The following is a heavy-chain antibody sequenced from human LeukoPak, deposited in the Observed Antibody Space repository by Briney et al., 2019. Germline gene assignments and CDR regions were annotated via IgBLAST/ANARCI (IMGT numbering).Heavy chain of an antibody. CDR1: GGTFSSYA. Sequence: ASVKVSCKASGGTFSSYAISWVRQAPGQGLEWMGGIIPIFGTANYAQKFQGRVTITADESTSTAYMELSSLRSEDTAVYYCARDRSDVIFGVVPYYMDVWGKGTTVTVSS. CDR2: IIPIFGTA. CDR3: ARDRSDVIFGVVPYYMDV. J-gene: IGHJ6*03. D-gene: IGHD3-3*01. V-gene: IGHV1-69*13.